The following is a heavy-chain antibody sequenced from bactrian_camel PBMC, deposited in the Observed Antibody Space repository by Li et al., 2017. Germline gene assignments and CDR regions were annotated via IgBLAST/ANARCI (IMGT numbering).Heavy chain of an antibody. Sequence: VQLVESGGGSVQAGGSLGLSCAASRYTSSDYCMAWFRQGPGKEREGVAAIGGGSTLYGDSVKGRFTISQDNAKGTLPLQMNSLKPEDTAMYYCAVLSQFNHCRGVVVGIWQQYASWGQGTQVTVS. CDR1: RYTSSDYC. J-gene: IGHJ4*01. CDR2: IGGGST. CDR3: AVLSQFNHCRGVVVGIWQQYAS. V-gene: IGHV3S1*01. D-gene: IGHD6*01.